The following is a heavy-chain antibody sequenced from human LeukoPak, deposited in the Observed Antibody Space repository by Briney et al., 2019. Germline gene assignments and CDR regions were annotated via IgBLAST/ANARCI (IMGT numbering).Heavy chain of an antibody. CDR3: ARGGYNWNDILHY. Sequence: SETLSLTCAAYGGSFSGYYWSWIRQPPGKGLEWIGEINHSGSTSYNPSLKSRVTISVDTSKNQFSLKLSSVTAADTAVYYCARGGYNWNDILHYWGQGTLVTVSS. V-gene: IGHV4-34*01. J-gene: IGHJ4*02. D-gene: IGHD1-20*01. CDR2: INHSGST. CDR1: GGSFSGYY.